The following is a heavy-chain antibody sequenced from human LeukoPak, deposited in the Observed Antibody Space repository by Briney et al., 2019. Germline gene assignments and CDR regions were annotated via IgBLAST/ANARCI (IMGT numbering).Heavy chain of an antibody. CDR3: ARASHWNQLHYFDY. Sequence: SETLSLTCAVSGGSISSSNWWSWVRQPPGKGLEWIGEIYHSGSTNYNPSLKSRATISVDKSKNQFSLKLSSVTAADTAVYYCARASHWNQLHYFDYWGQGTLVTVSS. CDR1: GGSISSSNW. CDR2: IYHSGST. V-gene: IGHV4-4*02. J-gene: IGHJ4*02. D-gene: IGHD1-1*01.